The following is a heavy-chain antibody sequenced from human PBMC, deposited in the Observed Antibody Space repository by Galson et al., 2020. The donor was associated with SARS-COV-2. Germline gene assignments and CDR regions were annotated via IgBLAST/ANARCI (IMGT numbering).Heavy chain of an antibody. CDR2: IYYSGST. D-gene: IGHD3-22*01. V-gene: IGHV4-39*01. J-gene: IGHJ4*02. CDR1: DDSISSSSYC. Sequence: SETLSLTCTVSDDSISSSSYCWGWIRQPPGKGLEWIGSIYYSGSTYYNPSLKSRVTISVDTSKKQFSLKLSSVTAADTAVYYCARRGYDSSGSYYFPFDHWGQGTLVTVSS. CDR3: ARRGYDSSGSYYFPFDH.